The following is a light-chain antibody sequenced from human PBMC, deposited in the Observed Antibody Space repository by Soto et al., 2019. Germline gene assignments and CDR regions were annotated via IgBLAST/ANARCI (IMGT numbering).Light chain of an antibody. CDR3: QVRDVWPS. CDR1: QSVSTS. J-gene: IGKJ1*01. CDR2: DAS. Sequence: IVLTQSPVTLAVSPGERAVLSSRASQSVSTSLAWYQHKPGQAPRLFIYDASKRAPGIPARFSGSGSGTDFTLTISSLEPEDFAVYYCQVRDVWPSFGQGTKVEIK. V-gene: IGKV3-11*01.